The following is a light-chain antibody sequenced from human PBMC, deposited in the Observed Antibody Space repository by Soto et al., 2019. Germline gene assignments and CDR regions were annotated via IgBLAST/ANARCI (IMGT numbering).Light chain of an antibody. V-gene: IGKV3-11*01. Sequence: EIVLTQSPATLSLSPGESATLSCRATRSVSSYLAWYQQKPGQAPRLLIYDASSRPTDIPARFSGRGSGTDFTLTISRLETEDFPLYYCQQRSNSPITFGQGTRLEIK. J-gene: IGKJ5*01. CDR1: RSVSSY. CDR2: DAS. CDR3: QQRSNSPIT.